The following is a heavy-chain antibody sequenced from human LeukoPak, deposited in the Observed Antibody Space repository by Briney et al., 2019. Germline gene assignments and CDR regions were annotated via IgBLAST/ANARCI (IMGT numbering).Heavy chain of an antibody. CDR2: ISYDGSNK. D-gene: IGHD5/OR15-5a*01. V-gene: IGHV3-30*18. CDR3: AKDRVSPRDGMDV. J-gene: IGHJ6*02. CDR1: GFTFSSYG. Sequence: PGGSLRLSCAASGFTFSSYGMHWVRQAPGKGLEWVAVISYDGSNKYYADSVKGRFTISRDNSKNTLYLQMNSLRAEDTAVYYCAKDRVSPRDGMDVWGQGTTVTVSS.